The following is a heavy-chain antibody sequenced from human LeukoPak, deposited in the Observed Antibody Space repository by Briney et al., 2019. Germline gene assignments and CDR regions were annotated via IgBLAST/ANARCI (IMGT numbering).Heavy chain of an antibody. J-gene: IGHJ4*02. CDR3: AKAYCSGGSCGVDY. Sequence: GGSLRLSCAASGFTFSRYAMSWVRQAPGKGLEWVSAISGSGASTYYADSVKGRFTISRDNSKNTLYLQMNSLRAEDMAVYYCAKAYCSGGSCGVDYWGQGTLVTVSS. CDR2: ISGSGAST. CDR1: GFTFSRYA. V-gene: IGHV3-23*01. D-gene: IGHD2-15*01.